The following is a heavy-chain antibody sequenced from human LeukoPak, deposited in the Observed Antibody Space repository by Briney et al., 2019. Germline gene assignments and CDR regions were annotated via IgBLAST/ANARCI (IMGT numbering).Heavy chain of an antibody. D-gene: IGHD7-27*01. V-gene: IGHV2-5*02. CDR2: IYWDDDK. CDR1: GFSLSTSGLG. Sequence: SGPTLVNPTQTLTLTCTFSGFSLSTSGLGVGWIRQPPGKALEWLALIYWDDDKRYSPSLMSRLTITKDTSKNQVVLTMTNMDPVDTATYYCARRPTGDGEFDYWGQGILVTVSS. J-gene: IGHJ4*02. CDR3: ARRPTGDGEFDY.